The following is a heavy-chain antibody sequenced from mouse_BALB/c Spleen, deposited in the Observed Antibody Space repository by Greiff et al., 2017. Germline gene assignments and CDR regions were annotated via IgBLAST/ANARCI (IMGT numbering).Heavy chain of an antibody. D-gene: IGHD2-4*01. J-gene: IGHJ4*01. V-gene: IGHV7-3*02. CDR3: ARAPRYYDDDGRYYYAMDD. CDR2: IRNKANGYTT. Sequence: EVKLVESGGGLVQPGGSLRLSCATSGFTFTDYYISWVRQPPGTALEWLGFIRNKANGYTTEYSASVKGRFTISRDNSQSILYLQMNTLRAEDSATYYCARAPRYYDDDGRYYYAMDDWGQG. CDR1: GFTFTDYY.